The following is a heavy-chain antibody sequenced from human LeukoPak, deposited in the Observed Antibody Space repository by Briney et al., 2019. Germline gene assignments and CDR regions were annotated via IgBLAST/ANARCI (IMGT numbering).Heavy chain of an antibody. J-gene: IGHJ4*02. CDR1: GLTFSGYA. Sequence: GGSLRLSCSASGLTFSGYAMHWVRQAPGKGLEWVSPISTYGGSTYYADSVKGRFTISRDNSKNTLSLQMSSLRAEDTAVYYCVKDDYAITQEGFFDYWGQGTLVTVSS. V-gene: IGHV3-64D*06. CDR3: VKDDYAITQEGFFDY. CDR2: ISTYGGST. D-gene: IGHD4-17*01.